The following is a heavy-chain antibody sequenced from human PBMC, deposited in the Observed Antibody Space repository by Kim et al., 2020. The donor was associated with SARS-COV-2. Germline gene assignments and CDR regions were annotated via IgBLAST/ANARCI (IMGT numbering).Heavy chain of an antibody. CDR3: ARGHYGSGSYYNWGFDY. J-gene: IGHJ4*02. D-gene: IGHD3-10*01. Sequence: LKSRVTISVDTSKNQFSLKLSSVTAADTAVYYCARGHYGSGSYYNWGFDYWGQGTLVTVSS. V-gene: IGHV4-34*01.